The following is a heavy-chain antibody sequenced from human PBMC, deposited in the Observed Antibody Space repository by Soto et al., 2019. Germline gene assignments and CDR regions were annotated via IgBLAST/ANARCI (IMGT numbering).Heavy chain of an antibody. D-gene: IGHD3-10*01. Sequence: GGSLRLSCAASGFTFSSYAMSWVRQAPGKGLEWVSAISGSGGSTYYADSVKGRFTISRDNSKNTLYLQMNSLRAEDTAVYYCAKDYYGSGSYPDPGHPDPYYYYYYYMDVWGKGTTVTVSS. CDR1: GFTFSSYA. V-gene: IGHV3-23*01. CDR3: AKDYYGSGSYPDPGHPDPYYYYYYYMDV. CDR2: ISGSGGST. J-gene: IGHJ6*03.